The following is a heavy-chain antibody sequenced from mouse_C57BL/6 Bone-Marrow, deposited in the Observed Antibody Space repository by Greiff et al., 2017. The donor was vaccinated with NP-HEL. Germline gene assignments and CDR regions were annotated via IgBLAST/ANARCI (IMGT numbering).Heavy chain of an antibody. J-gene: IGHJ4*01. CDR2: IDPANGNT. CDR3: ARGLYYDYDGYYARDY. V-gene: IGHV14-3*01. Sequence: EVQLQQSVAELVRPGASVKLSCTASGFNIKNTYMHWVKQRPEQGLEWIGRIDPANGNTKYAPQFQGKATITADTSSNTAYLQLSSLTSEDTAIYYCARGLYYDYDGYYARDYWGQGTSVTVSS. CDR1: GFNIKNTY. D-gene: IGHD2-4*01.